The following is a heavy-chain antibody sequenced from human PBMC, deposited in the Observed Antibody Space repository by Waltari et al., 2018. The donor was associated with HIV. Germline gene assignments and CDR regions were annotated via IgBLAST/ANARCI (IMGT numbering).Heavy chain of an antibody. CDR1: GFTVSSNY. CDR2: IYSGGST. D-gene: IGHD6-13*01. CDR3: ARDWAHSSSWSRYYYHGMDV. J-gene: IGHJ6*02. Sequence: EVQLVESGGGLVQPGGSLRLSCAASGFTVSSNYMSWVRQAPGKGLDGVSGIYSGGSTYYSDSVKGRFTISRDSSKNTLYLQMNSLRAEDTAVYYCARDWAHSSSWSRYYYHGMDVWGQGTTVTVSS. V-gene: IGHV3-66*01.